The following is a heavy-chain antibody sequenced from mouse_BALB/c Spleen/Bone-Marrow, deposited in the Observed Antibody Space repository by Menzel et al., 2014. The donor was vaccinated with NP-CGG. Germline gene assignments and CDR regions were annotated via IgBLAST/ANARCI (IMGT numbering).Heavy chain of an antibody. CDR1: GFDFSRYW. CDR3: AREIPQGAMDY. D-gene: IGHD4-1*01. V-gene: IGHV4-1*02. CDR2: INPDSSTI. J-gene: IGHJ4*01. Sequence: EVKVIESGGGLVQPGGSLKLSCAASGFDFSRYWMSWVRQAPGKGLEWIGEINPDSSTINYTPSLKDKFIISRDNAKNTLYLQMSKERSEDTALYYCAREIPQGAMDYWGQGTSVTVSS.